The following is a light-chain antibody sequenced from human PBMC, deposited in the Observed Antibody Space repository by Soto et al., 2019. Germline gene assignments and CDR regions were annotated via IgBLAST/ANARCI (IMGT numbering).Light chain of an antibody. CDR2: GAS. Sequence: EVVMTQSPSTLSVSPGERVTLSCRSSQSVADNLAWFQQKPGQGPRLLIYGASSRATGIPARFSGSGSGTDFTLTISSLEPEDFAVYYCQQRSNWPPITFGQGTRLEIK. CDR3: QQRSNWPPIT. V-gene: IGKV3-11*01. J-gene: IGKJ5*01. CDR1: QSVADN.